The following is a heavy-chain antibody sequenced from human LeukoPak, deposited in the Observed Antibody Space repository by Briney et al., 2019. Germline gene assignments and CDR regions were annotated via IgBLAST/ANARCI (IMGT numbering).Heavy chain of an antibody. Sequence: HPGGSLRLSCAASGFNFSVYWMHWVRQAPGKGLVWVSRINSDGSNSNYADPVKGRFTISRDNAKNSLFLQIDSLRAEDTGLYYCGRSDSGHIDYWGQGILVTVSS. V-gene: IGHV3-74*01. CDR3: GRSDSGHIDY. CDR2: INSDGSNS. CDR1: GFNFSVYW. D-gene: IGHD5-12*01. J-gene: IGHJ4*02.